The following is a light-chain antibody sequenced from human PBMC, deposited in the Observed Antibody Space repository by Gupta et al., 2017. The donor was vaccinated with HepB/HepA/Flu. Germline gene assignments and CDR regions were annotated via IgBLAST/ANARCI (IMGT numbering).Light chain of an antibody. CDR2: EDT. CDR3: QVWDTRTDNPVV. Sequence: SSILTQPPSVSVAPGRTARITCGGNNIGTKSVHWYQQRPGQAPLVVIYEDTNRPSGIPERISGSNSGNTATLTISRVEAGDEADYYCQVWDTRTDNPVVFGGGTKLTV. V-gene: IGLV3-21*03. CDR1: NIGTKS. J-gene: IGLJ2*01.